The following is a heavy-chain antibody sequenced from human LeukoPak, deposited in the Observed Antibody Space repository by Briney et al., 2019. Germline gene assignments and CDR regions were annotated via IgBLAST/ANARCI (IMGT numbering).Heavy chain of an antibody. CDR3: ARDRRVAATSYYYYGMDV. CDR1: GGSINSYY. Sequence: SETLSLTCTVSGGSINSYYWSWIRQPPGKGLEWIGYIYYSGSTNYNPSLKSRVTISVDTSKNQFSLKLSSVTAADTAVYYCARDRRVAATSYYYYGMDVWGQGTTVTVSS. J-gene: IGHJ6*02. V-gene: IGHV4-59*01. CDR2: IYYSGST. D-gene: IGHD2-15*01.